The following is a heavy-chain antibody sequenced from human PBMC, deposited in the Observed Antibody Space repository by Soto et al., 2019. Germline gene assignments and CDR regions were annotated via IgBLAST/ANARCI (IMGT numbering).Heavy chain of an antibody. J-gene: IGHJ3*02. CDR2: ISYSGTT. CDR3: ARVWGGAFDI. Sequence: SETLSLTCTVSGDSISSNNNYWSWIRQPPGEGLEWIGFISYSGTTSYSPSLKSRVTISVDTSKNQFSLKLSSVTAADTAVYYCARVWGGAFDIWGQGTMVTVSS. V-gene: IGHV4-30-4*02. D-gene: IGHD3-10*01. CDR1: GDSISSNNNY.